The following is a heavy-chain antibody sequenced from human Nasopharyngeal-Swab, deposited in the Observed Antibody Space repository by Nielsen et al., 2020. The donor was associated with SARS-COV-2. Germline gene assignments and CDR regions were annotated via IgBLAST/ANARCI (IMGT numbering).Heavy chain of an antibody. CDR1: GFTFSTFW. D-gene: IGHD1-26*01. J-gene: IGHJ4*02. Sequence: GGSLRLSCAVSGFTFSTFWMTWVRQAPGKGLEWVANIKEDGSQKYYLDSAKGRFTISRDNAKNSLYLQMNSLRAEDTAIYFCARAVAGATDYWGQGTLVTVSS. CDR2: IKEDGSQK. CDR3: ARAVAGATDY. V-gene: IGHV3-7*03.